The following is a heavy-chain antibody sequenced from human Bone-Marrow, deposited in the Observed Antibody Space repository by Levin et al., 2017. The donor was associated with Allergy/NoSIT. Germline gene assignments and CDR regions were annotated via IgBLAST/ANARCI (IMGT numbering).Heavy chain of an antibody. J-gene: IGHJ5*01. V-gene: IGHV3-23*01. D-gene: IGHD5/OR15-5a*01. CDR1: GFTFSSYA. Sequence: GESLKISCAASGFTFSSYAMTWVRQAPGKGLEWVSAISGSSDTIFYADSVKGRFTISRDNSKNTLYLQMNSLRAEDTAVYYCAKDAPIVSTVQGWFDSWGQGTLVTVSS. CDR3: AKDAPIVSTVQGWFDS. CDR2: ISGSSDTI.